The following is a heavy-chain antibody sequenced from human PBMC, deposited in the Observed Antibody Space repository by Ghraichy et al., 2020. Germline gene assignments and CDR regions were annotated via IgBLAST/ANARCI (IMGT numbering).Heavy chain of an antibody. J-gene: IGHJ4*02. Sequence: GESLNISCAASGFTFTTYAMSWVRQAPGKGLEWVSSISGSGGNIYYADSVKGRFTISRDNSKNTLYLQINSLRAEDTALYYCAKSGSGWSGFWGYWGQGTLVTVSS. CDR1: GFTFTTYA. D-gene: IGHD6-19*01. V-gene: IGHV3-23*01. CDR2: ISGSGGNI. CDR3: AKSGSGWSGFWGY.